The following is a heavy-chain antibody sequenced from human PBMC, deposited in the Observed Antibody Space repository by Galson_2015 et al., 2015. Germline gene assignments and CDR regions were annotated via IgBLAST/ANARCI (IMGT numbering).Heavy chain of an antibody. V-gene: IGHV3-21*01. J-gene: IGHJ6*03. Sequence: SLRLSCAASGFTFSTYSMNWVRQAPGKGLEWVSSISSTSSYIHYADSVKGRFTISRDDAKNSLYLQMNSLGAEDTAVYYYARETGAATTAGGLYYYYYYMDVWGKGTTVTVSS. CDR2: ISSTSSYI. CDR3: ARETGAATTAGGLYYYYYYMDV. D-gene: IGHD5-12*01. CDR1: GFTFSTYS.